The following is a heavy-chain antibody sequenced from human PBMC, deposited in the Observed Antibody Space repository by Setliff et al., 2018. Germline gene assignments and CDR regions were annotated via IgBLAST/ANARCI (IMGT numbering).Heavy chain of an antibody. CDR1: GYTFTAYD. J-gene: IGHJ6*03. D-gene: IGHD3-10*01. CDR2: INGVNGNT. Sequence: ASVKVSCKASGYTFTAYDIHWMRQAPGQSPEWMGWINGVNGNTNYAQGFTGRFVFSLDTSVSTAYLQISSLKAEDTAIYYCARASRFGTTMWRGDYYMDVWGKGTTVTVSS. CDR3: ARASRFGTTMWRGDYYMDV. V-gene: IGHV7-4-1*02.